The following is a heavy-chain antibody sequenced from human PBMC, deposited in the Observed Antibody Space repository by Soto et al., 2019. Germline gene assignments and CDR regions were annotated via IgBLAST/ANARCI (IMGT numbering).Heavy chain of an antibody. V-gene: IGHV3-7*03. J-gene: IGHJ4*02. CDR3: ARVRIGSRYFDWLSEGYFDY. Sequence: PGGSLRLSCAASGFTFSSYWMSWVRQAPGKGLEWVANIKQDGSEKYYVDSVKGRFTICRDNAKNSLYLQMNSLRAEDTAVYYCARVRIGSRYFDWLSEGYFDYWGQETLVTVSS. CDR1: GFTFSSYW. CDR2: IKQDGSEK. D-gene: IGHD3-9*01.